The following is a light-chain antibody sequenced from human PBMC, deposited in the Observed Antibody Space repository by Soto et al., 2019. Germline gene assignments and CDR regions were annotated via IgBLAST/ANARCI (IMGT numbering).Light chain of an antibody. CDR1: QSVSTD. V-gene: IGKV3-15*01. Sequence: EVLVTQSPGTLSVSPGERVTLSCRASQSVSTDLAWYQQKPGQAPRLLIYGASIRAIGVPDRFSGGGSGTDFSLTISSLQSEDSAVYYCQQYNNWPRTLGQGTKVDIK. J-gene: IGKJ1*01. CDR3: QQYNNWPRT. CDR2: GAS.